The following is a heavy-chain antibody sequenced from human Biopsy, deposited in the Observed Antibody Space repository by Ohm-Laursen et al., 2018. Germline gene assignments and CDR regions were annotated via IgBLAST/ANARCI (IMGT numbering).Heavy chain of an antibody. CDR1: GGSISIGGSY. CDR2: IFYSANT. D-gene: IGHD5-12*01. V-gene: IGHV4-31*02. CDR3: ARLGSGDYFPTFFDF. J-gene: IGHJ4*02. Sequence: SETLSLTWTVSGGSISIGGSYWSWIRQHPGKGLEWIGNIFYSANTYYNPSLKSRVTISVDTSKNQFSLKLSSVTAADTAVYYCARLGSGDYFPTFFDFWGQGALVTVSS.